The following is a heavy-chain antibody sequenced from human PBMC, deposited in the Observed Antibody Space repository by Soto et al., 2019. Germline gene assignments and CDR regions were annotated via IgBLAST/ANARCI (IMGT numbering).Heavy chain of an antibody. D-gene: IGHD4-4*01. CDR3: AKGTTVTTVTAFDY. J-gene: IGHJ4*02. CDR1: GFTFCSHS. CDR2: ISGSGGST. Sequence: GGAPRLSCAAPGFTFCSHSLSWVRPAPGKGLEWVSAISGSGGSTYYADSVKGRFTISRDNSKNTLYLQMNSLRAEDTAVYYCAKGTTVTTVTAFDYWGQGTLVTVSS. V-gene: IGHV3-23*01.